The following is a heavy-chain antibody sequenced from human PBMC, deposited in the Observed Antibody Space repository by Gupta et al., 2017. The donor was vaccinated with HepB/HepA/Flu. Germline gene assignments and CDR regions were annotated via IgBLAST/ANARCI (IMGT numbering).Heavy chain of an antibody. V-gene: IGHV2-5*02. D-gene: IGHD2-15*01. Sequence: VGWIRQAPGKALEWLAVIYWDDDKRYRPSLQSRLTIAKDTSNNKVVLRMTDMDPVDTATYFCAHRLDVGYGSGANCYFDYWGQVILVPVSS. J-gene: IGHJ4*02. CDR2: IYWDDDK. CDR3: AHRLDVGYGSGANCYFDY.